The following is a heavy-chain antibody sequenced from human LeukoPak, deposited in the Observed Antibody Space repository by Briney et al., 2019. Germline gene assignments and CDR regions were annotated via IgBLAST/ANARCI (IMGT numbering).Heavy chain of an antibody. CDR2: IYTSGST. CDR3: ARDWLSPPYSSSLFDY. CDR1: GGSISSYY. J-gene: IGHJ4*02. V-gene: IGHV4-4*07. D-gene: IGHD6-6*01. Sequence: SETLSLTCTVSGGSISSYYWSWIRQPAGKGLEWIGRIYTSGSTNYNPSLKSRVTMSVDTSKNQFSLKLSSVTAADTAVYYCARDWLSPPYSSSLFDYWGQGTLVTVSS.